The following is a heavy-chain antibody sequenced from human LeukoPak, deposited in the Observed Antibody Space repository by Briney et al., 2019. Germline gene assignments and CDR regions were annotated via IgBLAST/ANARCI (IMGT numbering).Heavy chain of an antibody. V-gene: IGHV4-61*02. D-gene: IGHD2-2*01. CDR2: IYTSGST. Sequence: SQTLSLTCTVSGGSINSGSYYWSWIRQPAGKGLEWIGRIYTSGSTNYNPSLKSRVTISVDTSKNQFSLKLSSVTAADTAVYYCARERGPAAMMGRYYYYYYYMDVWGKGTTVTISS. CDR1: GGSINSGSYY. J-gene: IGHJ6*03. CDR3: ARERGPAAMMGRYYYYYYYMDV.